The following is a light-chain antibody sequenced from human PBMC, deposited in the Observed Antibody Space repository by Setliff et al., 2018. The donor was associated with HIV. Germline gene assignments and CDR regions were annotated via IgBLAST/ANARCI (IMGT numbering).Light chain of an antibody. CDR3: QSYDSMLSGYV. CDR1: TSNIEAGYG. J-gene: IGLJ1*01. CDR2: RNR. Sequence: QSALTQPPSVSGAPGQRVTISCTGSTSNIEAGYGVHWYQQLPGTAPKLLIYRNRNRPSGVPDRFSGSKSGASASLAIAGLQAEDEADYYCQSYDSMLSGYVFGTGTKVTVL. V-gene: IGLV1-40*03.